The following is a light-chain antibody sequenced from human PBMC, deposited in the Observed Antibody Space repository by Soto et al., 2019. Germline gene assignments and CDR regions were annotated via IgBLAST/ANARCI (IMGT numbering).Light chain of an antibody. V-gene: IGKV3-15*01. Sequence: SVSGGGRALVSCRASQSVDGYLAWYQQKPGQAPRLLIYGASTRATGVTARIRGCGSGTEFPHSCCTLLSEGCAVYHSQQDHKRPPITCARGTRLRL. J-gene: IGKJ5*01. CDR2: GAS. CDR1: QSVDGY. CDR3: QQDHKRPPIT.